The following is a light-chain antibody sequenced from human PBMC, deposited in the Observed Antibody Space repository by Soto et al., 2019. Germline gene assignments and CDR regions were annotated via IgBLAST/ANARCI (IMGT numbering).Light chain of an antibody. CDR1: SSNIGNNY. J-gene: IGLJ1*01. CDR2: ENN. CDR3: GTWDSSLSVYV. V-gene: IGLV1-51*02. Sequence: VLTQPPSVSAAPGQKVTISCSGSSSNIGNNYVSWYQQLPGTAPKLLIYENNKRPSGIPDRFSGSKSGTSATLGITGLQTGDEADYYCGTWDSSLSVYVFGAGTKVTVL.